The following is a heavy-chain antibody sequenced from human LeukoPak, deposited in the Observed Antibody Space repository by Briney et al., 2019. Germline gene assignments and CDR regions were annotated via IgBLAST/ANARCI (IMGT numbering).Heavy chain of an antibody. CDR2: ISYDGSNK. D-gene: IGHD3-10*01. CDR1: GFSFNRYG. J-gene: IGHJ4*02. CDR3: AKDLGGSGSYIDY. V-gene: IGHV3-30*18. Sequence: GGSLRLSCAASGFSFNRYGMEWVRQAPGKGLEWVAVISYDGSNKYYADSVKGRFTISRDNSKNTLYLQMNSLRAEDTAVYYCAKDLGGSGSYIDYWGQGTLVTVSS.